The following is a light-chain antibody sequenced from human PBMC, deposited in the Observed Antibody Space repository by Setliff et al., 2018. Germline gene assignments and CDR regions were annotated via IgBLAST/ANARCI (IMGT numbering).Light chain of an antibody. J-gene: IGLJ1*01. Sequence: QSALTQPASVSGSPGQSITISCTGTSSDVGGYDFVSWYQQHPGKAPKLMIFDVLNRPSGVSDRFSGSKSGNTASLTITGLQAEDEADYYCSSYTSLSARVFGTGTKGTVL. CDR1: SSDVGGYDF. CDR3: SSYTSLSARV. CDR2: DVL. V-gene: IGLV2-14*03.